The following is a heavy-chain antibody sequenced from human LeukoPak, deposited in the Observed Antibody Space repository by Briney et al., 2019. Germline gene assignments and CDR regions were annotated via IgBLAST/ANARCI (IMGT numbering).Heavy chain of an antibody. CDR2: ISGSGGNT. V-gene: IGHV3-23*01. CDR3: AKGLAEQWLAPLGY. D-gene: IGHD6-19*01. J-gene: IGHJ4*02. Sequence: PGGSLRLSCAASGFTFSSYAMSWVRQAPGKGLEWVSAISGSGGNTYYADSVKGRFTISRDNSKNTLYLQMNNLRAEDTAVYYCAKGLAEQWLAPLGYWGQGTPVIVSS. CDR1: GFTFSSYA.